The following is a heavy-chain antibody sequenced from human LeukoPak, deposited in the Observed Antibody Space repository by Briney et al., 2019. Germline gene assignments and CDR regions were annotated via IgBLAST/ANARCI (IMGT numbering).Heavy chain of an antibody. Sequence: PGGSLRLSCATSGFTFSDYYMSWIRQAPGKGLEWVSYISSNGRTIYYADSVKGRFTISRDNAKNSLFLQMNSLRAEDTAVYYCASVQYFRLDYWGRGTLVTVSS. J-gene: IGHJ4*01. D-gene: IGHD1-1*01. CDR2: ISSNGRTI. V-gene: IGHV3-11*01. CDR3: ASVQYFRLDY. CDR1: GFTFSDYY.